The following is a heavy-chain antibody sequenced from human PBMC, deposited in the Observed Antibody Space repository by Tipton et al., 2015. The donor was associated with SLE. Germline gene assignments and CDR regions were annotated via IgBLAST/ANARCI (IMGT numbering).Heavy chain of an antibody. D-gene: IGHD6-19*01. J-gene: IGHJ4*02. V-gene: IGHV4-34*01. Sequence: TLSLTCAVYGGSLSGYYWSWIRQTPGKGLEWIGEINHSGRTNYNPSLKSRVTISVDTSKNRFSLRLSSVTAADTAIYYCARESYSSGRFDYWGQGTLVTVSS. CDR2: INHSGRT. CDR3: ARESYSSGRFDY. CDR1: GGSLSGYY.